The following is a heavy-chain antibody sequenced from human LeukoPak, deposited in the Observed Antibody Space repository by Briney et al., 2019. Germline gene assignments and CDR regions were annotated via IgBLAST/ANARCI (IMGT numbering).Heavy chain of an antibody. CDR1: GYSISSGYY. CDR2: IYSSGST. CDR3: AKSGGYGLIDY. J-gene: IGHJ4*01. Sequence: PSETLSLTCTVSGYSISSGYYWGWIRQPPGKGLEWIGSIYSSGSTYYNSSLKSRVTISIDTSKNQVSLKMSSVPAADTAVYYCAKSGGYGLIDYWGQGTLVTVSS. D-gene: IGHD6-25*01. V-gene: IGHV4-38-2*02.